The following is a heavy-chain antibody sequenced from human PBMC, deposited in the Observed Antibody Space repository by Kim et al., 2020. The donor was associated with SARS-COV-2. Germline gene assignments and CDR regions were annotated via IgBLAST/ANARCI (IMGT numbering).Heavy chain of an antibody. CDR3: ARDFRIPDSGYD. CDR2: TSYRSKCYN. Sequence: SQTLSLTCAISGDSVSSNTAAWNWIRQSPSRGLEWLGKTSYRSKCYNVYADSVKGRITINADTSKNQFSLLLNSVTPEDTAVYYCARDFRIPDSGYDWG. V-gene: IGHV6-1*01. J-gene: IGHJ6*02. CDR1: GDSVSSNTAA. D-gene: IGHD5-12*01.